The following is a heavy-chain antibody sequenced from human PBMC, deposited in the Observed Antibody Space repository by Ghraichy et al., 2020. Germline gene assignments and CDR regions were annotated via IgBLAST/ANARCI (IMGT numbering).Heavy chain of an antibody. CDR3: ARGRGRADPEWEH. V-gene: IGHV3-30*03. J-gene: IGHJ1*01. CDR1: GVTFSSYG. CDR2: ISDDGSFK. D-gene: IGHD2-8*01. Sequence: GGSLRLSCAASGVTFSSYGMHWARQAPGKGLEWVAVISDDGSFKSYADPVKGRFTISRDNSNDTMYLQMNSLRVDDTAVYYCARGRGRADPEWEHWGQGTLVTVSS.